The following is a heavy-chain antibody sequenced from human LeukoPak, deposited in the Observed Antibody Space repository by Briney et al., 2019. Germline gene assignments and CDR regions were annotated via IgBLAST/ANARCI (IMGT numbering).Heavy chain of an antibody. CDR1: GGSFSGYY. D-gene: IGHD3-9*01. V-gene: IGHV4-34*01. J-gene: IGHJ1*01. CDR3: ARGRIYYDILTGYYWAEYFQH. Sequence: SETLSLTCAVYGGSFSGYYWSWIRQPPGKGLEWIGEINHSGSTNYNPSLKSRVTISVDTSKNQFSLKLSSVTAADTAVYYCARGRIYYDILTGYYWAEYFQHWGQGTLVTVSS. CDR2: INHSGST.